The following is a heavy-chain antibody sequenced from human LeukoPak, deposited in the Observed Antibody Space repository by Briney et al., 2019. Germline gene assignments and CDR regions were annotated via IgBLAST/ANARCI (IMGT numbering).Heavy chain of an antibody. V-gene: IGHV1-18*01. J-gene: IGHJ4*02. Sequence: ASVKVSCKASGYTFTSYGISWVRQAPGQGPEWMGWISAYNGNTNYAQKLQGRVTMTTDTSTSTAYMELRSLRSDDTALYYCAKDLGDGYNFLSFDYWGQGTLVTVSS. CDR2: ISAYNGNT. D-gene: IGHD5-24*01. CDR3: AKDLGDGYNFLSFDY. CDR1: GYTFTSYG.